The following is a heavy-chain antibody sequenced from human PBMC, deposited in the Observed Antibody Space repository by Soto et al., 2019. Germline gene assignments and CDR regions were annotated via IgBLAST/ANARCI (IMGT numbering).Heavy chain of an antibody. J-gene: IGHJ4*02. Sequence: PGGSLRLSCAASGFTFSSYGMHWVRQAPGKWLGWVAVISYDGSNKYYADSVKGRFTISRDNSKNTLYLQMNSLRAEDTAVYYCAKDRSLVRGPMPYWGQGXLVTVYS. D-gene: IGHD3-10*01. CDR1: GFTFSSYG. V-gene: IGHV3-30*18. CDR2: ISYDGSNK. CDR3: AKDRSLVRGPMPY.